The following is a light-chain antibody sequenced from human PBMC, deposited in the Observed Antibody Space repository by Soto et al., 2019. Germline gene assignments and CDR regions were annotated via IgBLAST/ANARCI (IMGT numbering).Light chain of an antibody. J-gene: IGKJ5*01. Sequence: DNQLTQSPSSISASVGDRVTITGRASQAVNSWLAWFQQKPGMAPKLVIYDVSSLQSGVPSRFSGSGSGTEFTLTISSLQPEDFATYYCQQSNNHPISFGQGTRLEIK. V-gene: IGKV1-12*01. CDR2: DVS. CDR1: QAVNSW. CDR3: QQSNNHPIS.